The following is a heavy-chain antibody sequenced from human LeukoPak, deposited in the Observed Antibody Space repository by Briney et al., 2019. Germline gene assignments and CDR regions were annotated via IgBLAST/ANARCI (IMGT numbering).Heavy chain of an antibody. J-gene: IGHJ4*02. V-gene: IGHV3-33*01. CDR1: GFTFSSHG. CDR3: VRDNAAADGALDY. D-gene: IGHD5-24*01. Sequence: GGSLRLSCVASGFTFSSHGMHWVRQAPGKGLEWVAVIWYDGSHRYYPDSVKGRFTISRDNSKNTLFLQMDSLRVDDTAAYYCVRDNAAADGALDYWGQGSLVTVSS. CDR2: IWYDGSHR.